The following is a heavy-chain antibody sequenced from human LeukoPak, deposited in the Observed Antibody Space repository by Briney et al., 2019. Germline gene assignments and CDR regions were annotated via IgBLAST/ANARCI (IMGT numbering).Heavy chain of an antibody. CDR3: ARLVGATDTLDY. CDR1: GGSFSGYY. V-gene: IGHV4-34*01. D-gene: IGHD1-26*01. Sequence: SETLSLTCAVYGGSFSGYYWSWIRQPPGKGLEWIGEINHSGSTNYNPSLKSRVTISVDTSKNQFSLKLSSVTAADTAVYYCARLVGATDTLDYWGQGTLVTVSS. CDR2: INHSGST. J-gene: IGHJ4*02.